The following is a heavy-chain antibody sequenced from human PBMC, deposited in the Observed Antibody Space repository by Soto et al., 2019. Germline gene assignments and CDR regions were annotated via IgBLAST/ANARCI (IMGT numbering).Heavy chain of an antibody. Sequence: SETLSLTCTVSGGSISSYYWSWIRQPPGKGLEWIGYIYYSGSTNYNPSLKSRVTISVDTSKNQFSLKLSSVTAADTAVYYCARHNAYGDQIFDYWGQGTLVTVSS. D-gene: IGHD4-17*01. J-gene: IGHJ4*02. V-gene: IGHV4-59*08. CDR3: ARHNAYGDQIFDY. CDR1: GGSISSYY. CDR2: IYYSGST.